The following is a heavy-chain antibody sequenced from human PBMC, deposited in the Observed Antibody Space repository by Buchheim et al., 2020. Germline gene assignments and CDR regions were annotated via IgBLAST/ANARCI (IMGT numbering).Heavy chain of an antibody. CDR2: INPSSGST. CDR3: ARYSSSWYVLDY. D-gene: IGHD6-13*01. J-gene: IGHJ4*02. Sequence: QVQLVQSGAEVKKPGASVKVSCKASGYTFTSYYMHWVRQAPGQGLEWMGIINPSSGSTSYAQKFQGRVTMTRDTSKSHTHMELSILRSEDTAVYYCARYSSSWYVLDYWGQGTL. V-gene: IGHV1-46*01. CDR1: GYTFTSYY.